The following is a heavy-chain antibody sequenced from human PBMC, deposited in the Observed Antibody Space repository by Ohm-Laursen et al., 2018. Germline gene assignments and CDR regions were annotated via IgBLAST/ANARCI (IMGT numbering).Heavy chain of an antibody. CDR2: ISRSGGGT. J-gene: IGHJ4*02. Sequence: SLRLSCAASGFTFSTYGMTWVRQAPGKGPEWVSSISRSGGGTYYADSVKGRVTISRDNSKNTLYLQMDSLRAEDTAVYYCARGSGSSGFDYWGQGTLVTVSS. CDR1: GFTFSTYG. CDR3: ARGSGSSGFDY. V-gene: IGHV3-23*01. D-gene: IGHD1-26*01.